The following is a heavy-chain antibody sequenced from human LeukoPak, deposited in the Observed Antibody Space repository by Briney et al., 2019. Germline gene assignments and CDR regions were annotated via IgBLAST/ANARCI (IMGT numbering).Heavy chain of an antibody. J-gene: IGHJ4*02. CDR1: GFTFEDYT. Sequence: PGGSLRLSCAASGFTFEDYTMHWVRQAPGKTLEWVSLISWDGTTYYSDSVKGRFTISRDNSKDSLYLQMDTLGSEDTAFYYCVKDLSYESSGSFFDYWGQGTLVTVS. V-gene: IGHV3-43*01. CDR3: VKDLSYESSGSFFDY. D-gene: IGHD3-22*01. CDR2: ISWDGTT.